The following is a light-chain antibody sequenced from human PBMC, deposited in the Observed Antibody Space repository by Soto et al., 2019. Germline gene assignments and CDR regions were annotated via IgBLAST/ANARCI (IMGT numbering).Light chain of an antibody. V-gene: IGKV1-39*01. J-gene: IGKJ5*01. CDR3: QQSYSTPRIT. Sequence: DIQMTHSPSSLSSSVVYRVTITCRXSQSISSYLNWYQQKPGKAPKLLIYAASSLQSGVPSRFSGSGSGTDFTLTISSLQPEDFATYYCQQSYSTPRITFGQGTRLEIK. CDR1: QSISSY. CDR2: AAS.